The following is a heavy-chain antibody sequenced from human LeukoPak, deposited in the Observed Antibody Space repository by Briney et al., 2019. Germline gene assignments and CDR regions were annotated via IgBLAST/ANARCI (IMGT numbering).Heavy chain of an antibody. CDR1: GFTFSNAW. J-gene: IGHJ4*02. CDR3: ARRFDH. CDR2: IDSGSNNI. V-gene: IGHV3-48*01. Sequence: GGSLRLSCAASGFTFSNAWMSWVRQAPGKGLEWVSGIDSGSNNIHYADSVKGRFTISRDDAKNSLYLQMDSLRAEDTAVYYCARRFDHWGQGTLVTVSS.